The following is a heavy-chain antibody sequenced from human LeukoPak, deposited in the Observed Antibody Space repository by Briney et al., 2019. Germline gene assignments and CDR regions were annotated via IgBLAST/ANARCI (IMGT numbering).Heavy chain of an antibody. CDR2: VRYDGSDK. CDR3: AKDWGASGWGIFDY. CDR1: GFTFSSYG. V-gene: IGHV3-30*02. D-gene: IGHD3-16*01. Sequence: GGSLRLSCAASGFTFSSYGFYWVRQAPGKGLEWVTFVRYDGSDKYYADSVKGRFTISRDDSKNTLYLQMNSLRPEDTAVYYCAKDWGASGWGIFDYWGQGTLVTVSS. J-gene: IGHJ4*02.